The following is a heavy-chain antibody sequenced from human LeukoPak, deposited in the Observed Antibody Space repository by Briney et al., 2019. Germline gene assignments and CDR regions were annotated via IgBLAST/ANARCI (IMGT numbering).Heavy chain of an antibody. D-gene: IGHD2-2*01. CDR2: IYYSGST. CDR1: GGSISSYY. CDR3: ARTYIVVVPAAMDHYYYMDV. Sequence: PSETLSLTCTVSGGSISSYYWSWIRQTPGKGLEWIGYIYYSGSTNYNPSLKSRVTISVDTSKNQFSLKLSSVTAADTAVYYCARTYIVVVPAAMDHYYYMDVWGKGTTVTVSS. V-gene: IGHV4-59*01. J-gene: IGHJ6*03.